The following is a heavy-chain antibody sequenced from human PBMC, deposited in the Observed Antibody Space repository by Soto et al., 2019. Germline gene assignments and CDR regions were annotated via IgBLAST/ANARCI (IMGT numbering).Heavy chain of an antibody. CDR1: GFTFSSYE. D-gene: IGHD3-22*01. CDR3: AGSSCYSYVTDV. CDR2: ISSSGSTI. Sequence: WVSLRLSCAASGFTFSSYEMNWVRQAPGKGLEWVSYISSSGSTIYYADSVKGRFTISRDNAKNSLYLQMNSLRAEDTAVYYCAGSSCYSYVTDVWGPGTQGTVSS. J-gene: IGHJ6*02. V-gene: IGHV3-48*03.